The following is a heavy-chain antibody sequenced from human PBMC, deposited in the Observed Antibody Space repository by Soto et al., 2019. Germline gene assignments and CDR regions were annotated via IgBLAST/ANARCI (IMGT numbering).Heavy chain of an antibody. J-gene: IGHJ4*02. Sequence: GGSLRLSCAASGFTVSSNYISWVRQAPGKGLEWVSLIYTGGSTYYADSVKGRFTISRDNSKNTLYLQMNSLRAEATAVYYCASGGSSLNFDSWGQGTLVTVSS. CDR2: IYTGGST. D-gene: IGHD6-6*01. CDR3: ASGGSSLNFDS. CDR1: GFTVSSNY. V-gene: IGHV3-66*01.